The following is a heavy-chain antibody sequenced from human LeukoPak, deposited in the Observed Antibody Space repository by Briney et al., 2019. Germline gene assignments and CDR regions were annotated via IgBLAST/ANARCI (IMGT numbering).Heavy chain of an antibody. Sequence: SETLSLTCTVSGGSINSDTSYWSWIRQPAGKGLEWIGRVFTRGGTNYNPSLKSRVTISVDTSKNQFSLKLTSVTAADTAIYYCARYRAYGMRRFFDYWGQGTLVTVSS. CDR1: GGSINSDTSY. J-gene: IGHJ4*02. D-gene: IGHD2-8*01. CDR2: VFTRGGT. CDR3: ARYRAYGMRRFFDY. V-gene: IGHV4-61*02.